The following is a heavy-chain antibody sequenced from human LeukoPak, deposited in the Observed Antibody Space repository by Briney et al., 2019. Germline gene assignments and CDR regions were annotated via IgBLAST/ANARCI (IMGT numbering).Heavy chain of an antibody. V-gene: IGHV1-18*01. CDR1: GGTFSSYA. D-gene: IGHD3-10*01. Sequence: ASLKVSCKASGGTFSSYAISWVRQAPGQGLEWMGWISVYNGNTKYAQKFQGRVTMTKDTSTSTAYMELRSLRSDDTAVYYCARGFTHRMYYSAGGDAFDIWGQGTMVTVSS. J-gene: IGHJ3*02. CDR3: ARGFTHRMYYSAGGDAFDI. CDR2: ISVYNGNT.